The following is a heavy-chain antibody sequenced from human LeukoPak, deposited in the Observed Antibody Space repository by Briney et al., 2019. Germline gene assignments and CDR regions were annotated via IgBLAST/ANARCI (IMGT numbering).Heavy chain of an antibody. CDR1: GGSLNNYY. V-gene: IGHV4-59*01. J-gene: IGHJ4*02. CDR2: IYYSGAA. CDR3: ARGAGWYGY. D-gene: IGHD6-19*01. Sequence: SETLSLTCTVSGGSLNNYYWSWLRQPPGKGLEWIGYIYYSGAANYNPSLKSRVTISIDTSKNQFSLKLTSVTAADTAVYYCARGAGWYGYWGQGTLVTVSS.